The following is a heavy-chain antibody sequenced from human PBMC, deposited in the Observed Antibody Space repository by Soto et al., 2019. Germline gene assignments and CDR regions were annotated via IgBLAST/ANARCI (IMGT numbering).Heavy chain of an antibody. Sequence: GGSLRLSCAASGFTFSSYGMHWVRQAPGKGLEWVAVISYDGSNKYYADSVKGRFTISRYKSKNTLYLQMNILRAEDTAMYDCEKDRGSGGRELGGFDIWGQGTMVTVSS. CDR1: GFTFSSYG. CDR2: ISYDGSNK. CDR3: EKDRGSGGRELGGFDI. J-gene: IGHJ3*02. D-gene: IGHD6-19*01. V-gene: IGHV3-30*18.